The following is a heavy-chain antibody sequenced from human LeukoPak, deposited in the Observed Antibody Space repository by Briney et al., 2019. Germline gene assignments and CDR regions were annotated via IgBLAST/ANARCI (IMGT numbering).Heavy chain of an antibody. CDR2: ISSSSSYI. J-gene: IGHJ4*02. D-gene: IGHD2-15*01. Sequence: PGGSLRLSCAASGFTFSSYSMNWVRQAPGKGLGWVSSISSSSSYIHYADSVKGRFTISRDNAKNSLYLQMNSLRAEDTAVYYCARRGSKGGFDYWGQGTLVTVSS. CDR1: GFTFSSYS. CDR3: ARRGSKGGFDY. V-gene: IGHV3-21*01.